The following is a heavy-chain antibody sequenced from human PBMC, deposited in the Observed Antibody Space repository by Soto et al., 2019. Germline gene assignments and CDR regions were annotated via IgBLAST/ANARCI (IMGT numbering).Heavy chain of an antibody. CDR1: GGSISSYY. J-gene: IGHJ4*02. V-gene: IGHV4-59*08. CDR3: ARRSSGWLIFDY. CDR2: IYYSGST. D-gene: IGHD6-19*01. Sequence: PSETLSLTCTVSGGSISSYYWSWIRQPPGKGLEWIGYIYYSGSTNYNPSLKSRVTISVDTSKNQFSLKLNSVTAADTAVYYCARRSSGWLIFDYWGRGTLVTVSS.